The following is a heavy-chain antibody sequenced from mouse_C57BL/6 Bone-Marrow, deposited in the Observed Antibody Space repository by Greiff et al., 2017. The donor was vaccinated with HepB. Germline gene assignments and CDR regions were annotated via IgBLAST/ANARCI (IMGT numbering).Heavy chain of an antibody. CDR3: ARRGVYDGYYVWDY. Sequence: VQLKESGPVLVKPGASVKMSCKASGYTFTDYYMNWVKQSHGKSLEWIGVINPYNGGTSYNQKFKGKATLTVDKSSSTAYMELNSLTSEDSAVYYCARRGVYDGYYVWDYWGQGTTLTVSS. D-gene: IGHD2-3*01. V-gene: IGHV1-19*01. CDR2: INPYNGGT. J-gene: IGHJ2*01. CDR1: GYTFTDYY.